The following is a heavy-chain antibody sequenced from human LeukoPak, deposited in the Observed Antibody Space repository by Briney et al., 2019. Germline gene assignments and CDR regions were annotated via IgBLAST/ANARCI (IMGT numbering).Heavy chain of an antibody. V-gene: IGHV3-21*04. CDR2: ISSSSSYI. J-gene: IGHJ4*02. CDR3: AKDPYYYDSSGYYHLAD. CDR1: GFTFSSYS. D-gene: IGHD3-22*01. Sequence: GGSLTLSCAASGFTFSSYSMNWVRQAPGKGLEWVSSISSSSSYIYYAASVKGRFTISRDNSKNTLYLQMNSLRADDTAVYYCAKDPYYYDSSGYYHLADWGQGTLVTVSS.